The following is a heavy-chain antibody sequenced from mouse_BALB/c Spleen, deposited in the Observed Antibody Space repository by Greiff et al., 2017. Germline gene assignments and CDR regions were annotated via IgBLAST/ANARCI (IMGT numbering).Heavy chain of an antibody. Sequence: EVKVVESGGDLVKPGGSLKLSCAASGFTFSSYGMSWVRQTPDKRLEWVATISSGGSYTYYPDSVKGRFTISRDNAKNTLYLQMSSLKSEDTAMYYCARGSHPYSYAMDYWGQGTSVTVSS. CDR2: ISSGGSYT. J-gene: IGHJ4*01. CDR3: ARGSHPYSYAMDY. V-gene: IGHV5-6*01. CDR1: GFTFSSYG.